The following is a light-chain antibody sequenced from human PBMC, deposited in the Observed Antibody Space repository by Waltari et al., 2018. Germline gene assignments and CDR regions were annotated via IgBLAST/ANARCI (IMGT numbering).Light chain of an antibody. CDR2: CAS. CDR1: QTVTYNF. V-gene: IGKV3-20*01. Sequence: EIVLTQSPGTLSFSPGERATLSCRASQTVTYNFLTWYQQKPVQAPRLLIHCASSRATGIPDRFSGSGSGTDFTLNISRLEPDDFAVYYCQQYDGLVLTFGGGTKVEI. J-gene: IGKJ4*01. CDR3: QQYDGLVLT.